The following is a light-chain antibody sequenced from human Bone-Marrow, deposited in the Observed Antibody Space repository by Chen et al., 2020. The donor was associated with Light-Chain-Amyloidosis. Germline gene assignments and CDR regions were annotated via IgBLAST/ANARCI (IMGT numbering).Light chain of an antibody. Sequence: SYVLTQPPSVSVAPGQTATITCGTDNIGSKGLHWYQHKAGKAPALVVFDNTDQPSEIPERFSGSKSGNTATLTIIGVEAGDEADYYCHVWDTSVDQPGIFGGGTKLTVL. J-gene: IGLJ2*01. CDR2: DNT. CDR3: HVWDTSVDQPGI. V-gene: IGLV3-21*02. CDR1: NIGSKG.